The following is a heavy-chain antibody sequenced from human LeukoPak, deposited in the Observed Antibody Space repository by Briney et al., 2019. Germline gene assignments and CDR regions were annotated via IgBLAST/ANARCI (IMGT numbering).Heavy chain of an antibody. J-gene: IGHJ5*02. V-gene: IGHV1-18*01. CDR3: ARDHRAATIRRLNWFDP. CDR2: ISAYNGNT. Sequence: GASVKVSCKASGYTFTSYGISWVRQAPGQGLEWMGWISAYNGNTNYAQKLQGRVTMTTDTSTSTAYMELRSLRSDDTAVYYCARDHRAATIRRLNWFDPWGQGTLVTVSS. CDR1: GYTFTSYG. D-gene: IGHD5-24*01.